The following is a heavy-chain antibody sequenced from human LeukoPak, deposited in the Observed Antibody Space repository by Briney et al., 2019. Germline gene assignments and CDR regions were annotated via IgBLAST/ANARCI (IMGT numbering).Heavy chain of an antibody. D-gene: IGHD3-10*01. CDR3: AREAITMVRGVFINQYYFDY. V-gene: IGHV3-11*04. J-gene: IGHJ4*02. CDR2: ISSSGNTT. CDR1: GFTFSDYY. Sequence: GGSLRLSCAASGFTFSDYYMSWIRQAPGKGLECISYISSSGNTTYYADSVKGRFTISRDNAKDSLHLQMNSLRAEDTAVYYCAREAITMVRGVFINQYYFDYWGQGILVTVSS.